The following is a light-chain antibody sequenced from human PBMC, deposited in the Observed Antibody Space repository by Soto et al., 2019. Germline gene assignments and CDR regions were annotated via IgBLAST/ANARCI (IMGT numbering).Light chain of an antibody. V-gene: IGKV3-20*01. CDR3: QQYDSSPRT. Sequence: IVLTQSPRTLSLSPGERATLSCMASQSLRSTSLAWYQQQPGQAPRLLLSGASTRAADIPDRFSGSGSGTDFTLTIGRLEPEDLAVYYCQQYDSSPRTFGQGTKVDI. CDR2: GAS. CDR1: QSLRSTS. J-gene: IGKJ1*01.